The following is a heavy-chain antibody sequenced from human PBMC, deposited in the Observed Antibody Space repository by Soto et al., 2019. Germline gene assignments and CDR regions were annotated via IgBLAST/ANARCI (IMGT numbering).Heavy chain of an antibody. V-gene: IGHV1-24*01. CDR1: GYTLTELS. CDR3: AVAGIGWFDP. J-gene: IGHJ5*02. CDR2: FDPEDGET. Sequence: QVQLVQSGAEVKKPGASVKASCKVSGYTLTELSMHWVRQAPGKGLEWMGGFDPEDGETIYAQKCQGRVTMTEEPSTDTAYMELSSLRSEDTAVYYCAVAGIGWFDPWGQGTLVTVSS. D-gene: IGHD6-13*01.